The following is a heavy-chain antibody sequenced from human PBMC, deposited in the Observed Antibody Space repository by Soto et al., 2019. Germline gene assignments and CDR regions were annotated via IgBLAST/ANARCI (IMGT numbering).Heavy chain of an antibody. Sequence: GGSLRLSCAASGFTVSSNYMSWVRQAPGKGLEWVSVIYSGGSTYYEDSVEGRFTISRDNSKNTLYLQIKSLRAEDAAVYYCARGRVTAIGRYDAFDIWGQGTMVTVSS. J-gene: IGHJ3*02. V-gene: IGHV3-53*01. D-gene: IGHD2-21*02. CDR3: ARGRVTAIGRYDAFDI. CDR2: IYSGGST. CDR1: GFTVSSNY.